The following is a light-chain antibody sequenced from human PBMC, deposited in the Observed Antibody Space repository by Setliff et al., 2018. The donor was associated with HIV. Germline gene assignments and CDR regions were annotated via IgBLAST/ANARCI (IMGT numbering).Light chain of an antibody. V-gene: IGLV1-40*01. CDR3: QSYDKSMSGYV. Sequence: QSVLTQPPSVSGAPGQRVTISCTGGSSNIGANFDVHWYQQPPGAAPKLLIYADSSRASGVPDRFSASRSGASASLAITGLQAEDEADCYCQSYDKSMSGYVLGSGTKVTVL. J-gene: IGLJ1*01. CDR1: SSNIGANFD. CDR2: ADS.